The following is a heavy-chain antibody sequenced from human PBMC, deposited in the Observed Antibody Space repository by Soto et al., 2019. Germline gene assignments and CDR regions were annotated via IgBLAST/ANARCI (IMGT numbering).Heavy chain of an antibody. CDR3: ARDLYDSSGYYVAYYYYGMDV. V-gene: IGHV6-1*01. D-gene: IGHD3-22*01. J-gene: IGHJ6*02. Sequence: SQTLSLTCAISGDSVSSNSAAWNWIRQSPSRGLEWLGRTYYRSKWYNDYAVSVKSRITINPDTSKNQFSLQLNSVTPEDTAVYYCARDLYDSSGYYVAYYYYGMDVWGQGTTVTVS. CDR2: TYYRSKWYN. CDR1: GDSVSSNSAA.